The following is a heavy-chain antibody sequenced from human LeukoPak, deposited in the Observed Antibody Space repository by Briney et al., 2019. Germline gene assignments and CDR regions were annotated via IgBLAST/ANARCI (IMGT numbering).Heavy chain of an antibody. Sequence: SETLSLTCAVYGGSFSGYYWSWIRQPPGKGLEWIGEINHSGSTNYNPSLKSRVTISVDTSKNQFSLKLSSVTAADTAVYYCARGRVSLDPWGQGTLVTVPS. CDR2: INHSGST. CDR1: GGSFSGYY. CDR3: ARGRVSLDP. J-gene: IGHJ5*02. V-gene: IGHV4-34*01.